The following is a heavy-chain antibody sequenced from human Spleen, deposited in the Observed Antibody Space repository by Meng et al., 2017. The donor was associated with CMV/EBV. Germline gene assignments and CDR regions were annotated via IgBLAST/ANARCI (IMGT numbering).Heavy chain of an antibody. J-gene: IGHJ5*02. V-gene: IGHV3-20*04. D-gene: IGHD3-3*01. CDR2: INWNGGGT. CDR3: ARELELRFLEWYAVKGRFDP. Sequence: GESLKISCAVSGFTFDDYGMSWVRQVPGKGLEWVCGINWNGGGTAYADSVKGRFTISRDNAKNSLYLQMNSLRAEDTAVYYCARELELRFLEWYAVKGRFDPWGQGTLVTVSS. CDR1: GFTFDDYG.